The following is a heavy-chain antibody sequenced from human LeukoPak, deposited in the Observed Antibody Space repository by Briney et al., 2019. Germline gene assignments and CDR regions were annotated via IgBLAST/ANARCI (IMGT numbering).Heavy chain of an antibody. CDR2: ISSSGSTI. D-gene: IGHD2-2*01. J-gene: IGHJ5*02. CDR1: GFTFSSYE. CDR3: ARWAAAIGIDWFDP. Sequence: GGSLRLSCAASGFTFSSYEMNWVRQAPGKGLEWVSYISSSGSTIYYADSVKGRFTISRDNAKNSLYLQMNSLRAEDTAVYYCARWAAAIGIDWFDPWGQRTLVTVSS. V-gene: IGHV3-48*03.